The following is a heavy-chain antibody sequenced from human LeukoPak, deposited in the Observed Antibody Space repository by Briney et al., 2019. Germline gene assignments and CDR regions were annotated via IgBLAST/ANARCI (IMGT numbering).Heavy chain of an antibody. D-gene: IGHD2-2*01. CDR1: GFTFSNYW. CDR3: ARASDAPASI. Sequence: GGSLRLSCAASGFTFSNYWMTWVRQGPGRGLEWVANINGDGSAKFYMGSVKGRFTISRDNAKSSLYLQMNSLRAADTAVYYCARASDAPASIWGQGILVTVSS. V-gene: IGHV3-7*01. J-gene: IGHJ4*02. CDR2: INGDGSAK.